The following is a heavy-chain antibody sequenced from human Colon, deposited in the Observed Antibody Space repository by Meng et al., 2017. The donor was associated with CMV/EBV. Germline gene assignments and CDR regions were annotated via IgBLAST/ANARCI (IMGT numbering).Heavy chain of an antibody. V-gene: IGHV1-2*02. CDR2: INPNSGGT. J-gene: IGHJ4*01. Sequence: ASVKVSCKPSGYTFIGFYMHWVRQAPGQGLEWMGWINPNSGGTNYAQKFQGRVTMTRDTSISTAHMELSRLRSDDTAVYYCARNRADGDYNSHWGQGTLVTVSS. CDR3: ARNRADGDYNSH. CDR1: GYTFIGFY. D-gene: IGHD4-17*01.